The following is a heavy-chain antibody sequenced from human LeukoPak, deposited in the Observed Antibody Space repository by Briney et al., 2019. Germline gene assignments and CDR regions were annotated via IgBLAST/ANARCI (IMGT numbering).Heavy chain of an antibody. CDR3: ARVGIAAAGTGWFDP. CDR2: IYYSGST. D-gene: IGHD6-13*01. CDR1: GGSISSGSYY. Sequence: SETLSLTCTVSGGSISSGSYYWSWIRQPAGKGLEWIGRIYYSGSTTYNPSLKSRVTISVDTSKNQFSLKLSSVTAADTAVYYCARVGIAAAGTGWFDPWGQGTLVTVSS. J-gene: IGHJ5*02. V-gene: IGHV4-61*10.